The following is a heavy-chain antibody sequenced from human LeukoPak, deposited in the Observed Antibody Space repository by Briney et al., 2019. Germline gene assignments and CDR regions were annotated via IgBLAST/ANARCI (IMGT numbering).Heavy chain of an antibody. V-gene: IGHV3-21*01. Sequence: GWALRLSCAAAGVTFSSYSMNWVRQAPGKGLEWGSSSSSSSSYIYYADSVKGRLTISRDNGKNSMYLQMNSLRAEDTAVYYCASALNWFDPWGQGTLVTVSS. CDR1: GVTFSSYS. CDR3: ASALNWFDP. CDR2: SSSSSSYI. J-gene: IGHJ5*02.